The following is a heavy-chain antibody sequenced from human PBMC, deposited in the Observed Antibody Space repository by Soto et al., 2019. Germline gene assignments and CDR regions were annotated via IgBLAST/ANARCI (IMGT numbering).Heavy chain of an antibody. V-gene: IGHV4-4*02. J-gene: IGHJ3*02. CDR1: GGSISSSNW. D-gene: IGHD1-26*01. CDR2: IYHSGST. CDR3: ARDLSLFREPRAFDI. Sequence: SETLSLTCAVSGGSISSSNWWSWVRQPPGKGLEWIGEIYHSGSTNYNPSLKSRVTISVDKSKNQFSLKLSSVTAADTAVYYCARDLSLFREPRAFDIWGQGTMVTVSS.